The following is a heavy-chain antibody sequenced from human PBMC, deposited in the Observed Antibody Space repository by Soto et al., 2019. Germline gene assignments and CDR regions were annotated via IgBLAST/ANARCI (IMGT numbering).Heavy chain of an antibody. CDR1: GGSISSGGYY. V-gene: IGHV4-31*03. Sequence: QVQLQEAGPGLVKPSQTLSLTCTVSGGSISSGGYYWSWIRQHPGKGLEWIGYIYYSGSTYYNPSLKSRVTISVDTSKNQFSLKLSSVTAADTAVYYCAREDGSGSYPYPGYYYGMDVWGQGTTVTVSS. CDR3: AREDGSGSYPYPGYYYGMDV. J-gene: IGHJ6*02. CDR2: IYYSGST. D-gene: IGHD3-10*01.